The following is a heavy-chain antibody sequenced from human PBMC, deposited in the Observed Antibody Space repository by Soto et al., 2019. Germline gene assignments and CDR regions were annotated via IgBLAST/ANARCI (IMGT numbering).Heavy chain of an antibody. J-gene: IGHJ6*01. CDR1: GGTLSRYP. D-gene: IGHD3-10*01. CDR3: ARERRVGSGSYYNYYYYYHGMDV. V-gene: IGHV1-69*13. CDR2: IIPIFGTV. Sequence: FPVKVACKASGGTLSRYPISRLRQATGQGLEWMGGIIPIFGTVNYAQKFQGRVTITADESTSTAYMDLSSLRSEDTAVYYCARERRVGSGSYYNYYYYYHGMDVWAKGPRSLSPQ.